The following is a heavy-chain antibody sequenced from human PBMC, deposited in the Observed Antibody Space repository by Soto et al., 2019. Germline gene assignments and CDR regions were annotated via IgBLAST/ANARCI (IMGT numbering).Heavy chain of an antibody. V-gene: IGHV1-18*01. D-gene: IGHD3-10*01. J-gene: IGHJ4*02. Sequence: QVHLVQSGAEVKKPGASVKVSCKDSGYTFTSYGITWVRPAPGQGLEWKGWISAHNGNTDYAQKLQGRVIVTRDTSTSTAYMELRSLRSDDTAVYYCARGRYGEYWGQGALVTVSS. CDR3: ARGRYGEY. CDR1: GYTFTSYG. CDR2: ISAHNGNT.